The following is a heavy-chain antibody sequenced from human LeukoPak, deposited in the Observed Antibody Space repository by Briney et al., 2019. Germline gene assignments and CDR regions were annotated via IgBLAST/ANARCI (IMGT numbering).Heavy chain of an antibody. CDR3: ARRPLRDSSSWHAGPCYFDY. D-gene: IGHD6-13*01. Sequence: PSETLSLTCAVYGGSFSGYYWSWIRQPPGKGLEWIGEINHSGSTNYNPSLKSRVTISVDTSKNQFSLKLSSVTAADTAVYYCARRPLRDSSSWHAGPCYFDYWGQGTLVTVSS. CDR1: GGSFSGYY. V-gene: IGHV4-34*01. CDR2: INHSGST. J-gene: IGHJ4*02.